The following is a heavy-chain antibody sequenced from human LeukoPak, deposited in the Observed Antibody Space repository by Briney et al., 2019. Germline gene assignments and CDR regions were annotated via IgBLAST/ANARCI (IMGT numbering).Heavy chain of an antibody. D-gene: IGHD1-14*01. J-gene: IGHJ4*02. CDR1: GGSISSGGYY. Sequence: KPSETLSLTCTVSGGSISSGGYYWSWIRQHPGKGLEWIGYIYYSGSTYYNPSLKSRVTISVDTSKNQFSLKLSSVTAADTAVYYCARTEPAPSYYFDYWGQGTLVTVSS. CDR2: IYYSGST. CDR3: ARTEPAPSYYFDY. V-gene: IGHV4-31*03.